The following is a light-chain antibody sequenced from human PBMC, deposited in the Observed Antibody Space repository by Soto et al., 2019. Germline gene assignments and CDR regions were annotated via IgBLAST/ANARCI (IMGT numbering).Light chain of an antibody. CDR3: QQTFSRPYT. J-gene: IGKJ2*01. CDR1: QSVTNRY. V-gene: IGKV3-20*01. CDR2: GIS. Sequence: ESVLTQSPGTLSLSPGERATLSCRASQSVTNRYFAWYQQRPGQAPRLLIYGISNRATGIPDRFSGSGSGTDFTLTISRLEPEDFATYHCQQTFSRPYTFGQGTKLEIE.